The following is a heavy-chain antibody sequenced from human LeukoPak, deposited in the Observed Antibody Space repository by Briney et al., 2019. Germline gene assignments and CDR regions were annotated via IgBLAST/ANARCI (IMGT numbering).Heavy chain of an antibody. CDR3: ATTMVRGAAPSY. CDR2: IYYSGST. Sequence: SETLSLTCTVSGGSISSYYWSWIRQPPGKGLEWIGYIYYSGSTNYNPSLKSRVTISVDTSKNQFSLKLSSVTAADTAVYYCATTMVRGAAPSYWGQGTLVTVSS. CDR1: GGSISSYY. V-gene: IGHV4-59*12. D-gene: IGHD3-10*01. J-gene: IGHJ4*02.